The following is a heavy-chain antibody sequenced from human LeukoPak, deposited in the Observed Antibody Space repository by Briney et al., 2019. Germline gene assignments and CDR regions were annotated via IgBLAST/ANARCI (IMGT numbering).Heavy chain of an antibody. CDR2: INPSDSDT. J-gene: IGHJ4*02. D-gene: IGHD1-1*01. Sequence: GESLKISCKGSGYSFTNFWIAWVRQMPGRGLEWMVIINPSDSDTRYSPSFQGQVTISADKSISTAYLQWSSLKASDSAMYYCARAWNFDYWGQGTLVTVSS. CDR1: GYSFTNFW. CDR3: ARAWNFDY. V-gene: IGHV5-51*01.